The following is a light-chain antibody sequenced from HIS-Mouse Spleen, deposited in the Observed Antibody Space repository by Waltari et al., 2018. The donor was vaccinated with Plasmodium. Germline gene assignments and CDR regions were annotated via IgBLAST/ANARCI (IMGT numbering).Light chain of an antibody. Sequence: DIQMTQSPSSLSASVGDRVTITCRASQSISSSLNWYQQKPGKAPKLLIYAASSLQSGVPSRFSGSGSGTDFTLTISSLQPEYFATYYCQQSYSTWTFGQGTKVEIK. CDR3: QQSYSTWT. V-gene: IGKV1-39*01. CDR1: QSISSS. J-gene: IGKJ1*01. CDR2: AAS.